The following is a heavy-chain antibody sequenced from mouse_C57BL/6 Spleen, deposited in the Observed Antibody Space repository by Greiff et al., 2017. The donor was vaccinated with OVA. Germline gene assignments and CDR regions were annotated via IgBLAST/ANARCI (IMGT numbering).Heavy chain of an antibody. CDR1: GYSITSGYY. CDR3: ARARETAYYDYDRGAWFAY. D-gene: IGHD2-4*01. CDR2: ISYDGSN. J-gene: IGHJ3*01. Sequence: EVHLVESGPGLVKPSQSLSLTCSVTGYSITSGYYWNWIRQFPGNKLEWMGYISYDGSNNYNPSLKNRISITRDTSKNQFFLKLNSVTTEDTATYYCARARETAYYDYDRGAWFAYWGQGTLVTVSA. V-gene: IGHV3-6*01.